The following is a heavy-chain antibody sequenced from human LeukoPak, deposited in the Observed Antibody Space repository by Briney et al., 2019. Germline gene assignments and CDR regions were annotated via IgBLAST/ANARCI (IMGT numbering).Heavy chain of an antibody. J-gene: IGHJ4*02. CDR2: IWYDGSNK. D-gene: IGHD6-19*01. V-gene: IGHV3-33*01. Sequence: GGSLRLSCAASGFTFSIYGMHWVRQAPGKGLEWVAVIWYDGSNKYYADSVKGRFTISRDNSKNTLYLQMNSLRAEDTAVYYCARPARIAVAGTLDYWGQGTLVTVSS. CDR3: ARPARIAVAGTLDY. CDR1: GFTFSIYG.